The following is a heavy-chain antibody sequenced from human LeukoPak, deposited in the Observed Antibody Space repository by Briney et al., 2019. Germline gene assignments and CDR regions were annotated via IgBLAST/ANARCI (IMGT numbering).Heavy chain of an antibody. V-gene: IGHV4-34*01. Sequence: SETLSLTCAVSGGSFSGYYWSWVRQPPGKGLEWIGGIYYSKNKYYNPSLKSRVTISADTSKNQFSLTLGSVSATDTAVYYCVSPRGFSYGYFDYWGQGTLVTVSS. J-gene: IGHJ4*02. CDR2: IYYSKNK. D-gene: IGHD5-18*01. CDR1: GGSFSGYY. CDR3: VSPRGFSYGYFDY.